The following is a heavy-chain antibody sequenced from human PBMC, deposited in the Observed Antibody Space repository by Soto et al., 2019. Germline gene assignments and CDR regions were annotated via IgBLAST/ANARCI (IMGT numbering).Heavy chain of an antibody. V-gene: IGHV1-2*02. J-gene: IGHJ3*02. CDR1: GYPVTAYY. CDR3: AGGGWVGVAGSDEFDM. CDR2: INPATGAA. Sequence: QLHLVQSGAVVKKPGASVTVSCSASGYPVTAYYMHWVRQAPGRGLEWMGGINPATGAAKYTQTFQGMVTITRDTSTSTVFMEPGVKTPEDTAVFDGAGGGWVGVAGSDEFDMSGQGTVVTVSS. D-gene: IGHD3-3*01.